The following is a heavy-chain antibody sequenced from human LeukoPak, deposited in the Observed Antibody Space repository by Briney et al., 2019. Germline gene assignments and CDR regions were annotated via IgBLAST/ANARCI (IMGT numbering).Heavy chain of an antibody. D-gene: IGHD6-13*01. CDR2: INTNIGNP. V-gene: IGHV7-4-1*02. J-gene: IGHJ4*02. CDR3: AAGYSSWVIDY. Sequence: ASVKVSCKASGYTFTSYAMNWVRQAPGQGLEWMGWINTNIGNPTYAQGFTGRFVFSLDTSVSTAYLQISSLKAEDTAVYYCAAGYSSWVIDYWGQGTLVTVSS. CDR1: GYTFTSYA.